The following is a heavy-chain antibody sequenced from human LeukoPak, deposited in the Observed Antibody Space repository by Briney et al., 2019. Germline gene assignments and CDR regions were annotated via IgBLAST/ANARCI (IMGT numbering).Heavy chain of an antibody. Sequence: GGSLRLSCAASGFTFSSYGMHWVRQAPGKGLEWVAIIRFDEVNKYYAESVKGRFTISRDNSKNTLYLQMNSLRSEDTAVYFCAKRGGYCSGGRCYQFDYWGQGTLVTVSS. CDR1: GFTFSSYG. V-gene: IGHV3-30*02. CDR3: AKRGGYCSGGRCYQFDY. J-gene: IGHJ4*02. D-gene: IGHD2-15*01. CDR2: IRFDEVNK.